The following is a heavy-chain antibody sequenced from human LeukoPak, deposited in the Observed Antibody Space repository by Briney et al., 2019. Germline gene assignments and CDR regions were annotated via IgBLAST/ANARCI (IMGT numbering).Heavy chain of an antibody. J-gene: IGHJ4*02. D-gene: IGHD6-6*01. Sequence: GGSLRLSCAASGFTFSYYWMDWVRQAPGKGLVWVSRINTDGGSTSYADSVKGRFTISRANAKNTLYLQMNSLRAEDTAVYFCARATGATSSSGSYRFWGQGTLVTVSS. CDR1: GFTFSYYW. CDR2: INTDGGST. CDR3: ARATGATSSSGSYRF. V-gene: IGHV3-74*01.